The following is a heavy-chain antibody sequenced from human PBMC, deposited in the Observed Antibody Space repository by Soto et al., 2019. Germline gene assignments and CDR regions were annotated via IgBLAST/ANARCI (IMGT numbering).Heavy chain of an antibody. CDR2: INHSGST. J-gene: IGHJ6*02. V-gene: IGHV4-34*01. CDR3: ARGGDDCSGGSCYYCGMDV. D-gene: IGHD2-15*01. CDR1: GGSFSGYY. Sequence: SETLSLTCAVYGGSFSGYYWSWIRQPPGKGLEWIGEINHSGSTNYNPSLKSRVTISVDTSKNQFSLKLSSVTAADTAVYYCARGGDDCSGGSCYYCGMDVWGQGTTVTVSS.